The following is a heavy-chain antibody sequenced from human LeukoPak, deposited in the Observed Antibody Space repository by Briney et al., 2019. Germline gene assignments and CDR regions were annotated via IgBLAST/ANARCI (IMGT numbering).Heavy chain of an antibody. Sequence: ASVKVSCKASGYTFTGYYMHWVRQAPGQGLEWMGWINPNSGGTNYTQKFQGRVTMTRDTSISTAYMELSRLRSDDTAVYYCARGLGWLYYYYYMDVWGKGTTVTVSS. V-gene: IGHV1-2*02. CDR2: INPNSGGT. D-gene: IGHD5-12*01. J-gene: IGHJ6*03. CDR1: GYTFTGYY. CDR3: ARGLGWLYYYYYMDV.